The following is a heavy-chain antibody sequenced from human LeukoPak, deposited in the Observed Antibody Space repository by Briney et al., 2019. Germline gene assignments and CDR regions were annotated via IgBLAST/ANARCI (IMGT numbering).Heavy chain of an antibody. J-gene: IGHJ4*02. V-gene: IGHV4-39*01. CDR1: GGSISDSNYY. D-gene: IGHD3-16*01. Sequence: KPSETLSLTCTVSGGSISDSNYYWGWIRQPPGRGLEWIANIYYSGSTYYSPSLKNRVTISVDTSRNRFSLKLSSVTAADTAVYYCARGGSRLTTAGDLDYWGQGALVTVSS. CDR3: ARGGSRLTTAGDLDY. CDR2: IYYSGST.